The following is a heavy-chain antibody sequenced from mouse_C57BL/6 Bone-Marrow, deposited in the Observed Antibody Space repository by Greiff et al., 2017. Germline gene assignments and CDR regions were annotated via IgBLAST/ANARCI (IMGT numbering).Heavy chain of an antibody. CDR3: ARDGMVERGYYAMDY. Sequence: VQLQQPGAELVRPGSSVKLSCKASGYTFTSYWMHWVKQRPIQGLEWIGNIDPSDSETHYNQKFKDKATLTVDKSSSTAYMQLSSLTSEDSAVYYCARDGMVERGYYAMDYWGQGTSVTVSS. CDR2: IDPSDSET. CDR1: GYTFTSYW. J-gene: IGHJ4*01. V-gene: IGHV1-52*01. D-gene: IGHD2-10*02.